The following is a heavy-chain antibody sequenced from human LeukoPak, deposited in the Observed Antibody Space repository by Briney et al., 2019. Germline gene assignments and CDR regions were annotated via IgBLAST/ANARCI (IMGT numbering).Heavy chain of an antibody. D-gene: IGHD4-17*01. CDR3: ATGTVRPDAFDI. V-gene: IGHV5-51*01. J-gene: IGHJ3*02. CDR1: GYSFTSYW. Sequence: GGSLKISCKGSGYSFTSYWIGLVRQMPGKGLEGMGIIYPGDSDPRYSPSFQGQVTISADKSISTAYLQWSSLKASDTAMYYCATGTVRPDAFDIWGQGTMVTVSS. CDR2: IYPGDSDP.